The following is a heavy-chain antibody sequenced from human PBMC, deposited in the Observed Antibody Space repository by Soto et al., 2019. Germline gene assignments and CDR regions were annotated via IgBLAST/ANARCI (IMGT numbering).Heavy chain of an antibody. CDR1: GDSISSGGYY. CDR3: ALLWGDPGRLYFDY. Sequence: PSETLSLPCTVSGDSISSGGYYWNWIRQHPGKGLEWIGYIYYSGSTYYNPSLKSRVTISVDTSQNQFSLKLSSVTAADTAVFYCALLWGDPGRLYFDYWGQGTLVTVSS. J-gene: IGHJ4*02. V-gene: IGHV4-31*03. D-gene: IGHD3-16*01. CDR2: IYYSGST.